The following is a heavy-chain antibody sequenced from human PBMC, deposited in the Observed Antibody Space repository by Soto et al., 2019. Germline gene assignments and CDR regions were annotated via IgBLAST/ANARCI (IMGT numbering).Heavy chain of an antibody. D-gene: IGHD2-8*01. V-gene: IGHV1-69*06. CDR2: IIPIFGTA. Sequence: SVKGSCKSYGGTFSCYAISWVRQAPGQGLEWMGGIIPIFGTANYAQKLQGRVTITADRSTSTAYMEVSSLRSEDTAVYYCARASPIEMVYADGYNPFEPWGPGTQGTGSS. CDR3: ARASPIEMVYADGYNPFEP. J-gene: IGHJ5*02. CDR1: GGTFSCYA.